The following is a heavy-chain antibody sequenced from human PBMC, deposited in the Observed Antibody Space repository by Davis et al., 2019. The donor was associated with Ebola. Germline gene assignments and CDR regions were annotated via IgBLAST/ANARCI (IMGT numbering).Heavy chain of an antibody. CDR3: ASLNYGDYPFDY. J-gene: IGHJ4*02. Sequence: SETLSLTCTVSGGSISSYYWSWIRQPPGKGLEWIGEINHSGSTNYNPSLKSRVTISVDTSKNQFSLKLSSVTAADTAVYYCASLNYGDYPFDYWGQGTLVTVSS. D-gene: IGHD4-17*01. CDR1: GGSISSYY. CDR2: INHSGST. V-gene: IGHV4-34*01.